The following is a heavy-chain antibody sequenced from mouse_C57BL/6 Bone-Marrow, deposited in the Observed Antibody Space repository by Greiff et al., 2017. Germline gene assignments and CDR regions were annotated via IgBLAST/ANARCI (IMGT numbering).Heavy chain of an antibody. V-gene: IGHV1-82*01. CDR1: GYAFSSSW. CDR3: ARARQLRLLFDY. D-gene: IGHD3-2*02. J-gene: IGHJ2*01. CDR2: IYPGDGDT. Sequence: QVQLKESGPELVKPGASVKISCKASGYAFSSSWMNWVKQRPGKGLEWIGRIYPGDGDTNYNGKFKGKATLTADKSSSTAYMQLSSLTSEDSAVYFCARARQLRLLFDYWGQGTTLTVSS.